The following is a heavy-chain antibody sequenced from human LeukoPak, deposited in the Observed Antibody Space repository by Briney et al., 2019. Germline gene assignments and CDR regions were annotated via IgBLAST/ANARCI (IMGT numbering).Heavy chain of an antibody. J-gene: IGHJ4*02. CDR1: GFTVSSNY. CDR3: AKQWEGIAAAVDY. Sequence: GGSLRLSCAASGFTVSSNYMSWVRQAPGKGLEWVSTISGSGLSTYYADSVKGRFTISRDNSKNTLYLQMNSLRAEDTAVYYCAKQWEGIAAAVDYWGQGTLVTVSS. V-gene: IGHV3-23*01. D-gene: IGHD6-13*01. CDR2: ISGSGLST.